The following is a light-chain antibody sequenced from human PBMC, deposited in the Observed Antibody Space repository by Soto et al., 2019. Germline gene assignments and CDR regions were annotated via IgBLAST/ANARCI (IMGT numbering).Light chain of an antibody. CDR1: SSDDGAFTS. J-gene: IGLJ2*01. V-gene: IGLV2-14*03. Sequence: QSALTQPASVSGCPGQSITISCTGTSSDDGAFTSVSWYQQHPGKAPKLIIYDIIHRPSGVSDRFSGSKSVNTASLTISGLQPEDEATYHCSSYSRSTTLVVFGGGTKVTVL. CDR2: DII. CDR3: SSYSRSTTLVV.